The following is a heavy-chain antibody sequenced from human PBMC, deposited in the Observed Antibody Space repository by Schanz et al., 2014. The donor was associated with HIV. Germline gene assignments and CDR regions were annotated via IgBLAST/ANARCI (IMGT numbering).Heavy chain of an antibody. CDR2: IYSGVST. D-gene: IGHD1-20*01. J-gene: IGHJ6*02. V-gene: IGHV3-NL1*01. CDR1: GFTSSLYA. Sequence: QVQLVESGGGVVQPGRSLRLSCAASGFTSSLYAFHWVRQAPGKGLEWVSVIYSGVSTYYADSVKGRFTISRDNSKNTLYLQMNSLRAEDTAVYYCARGEAITYYYHYYGMDVWGQGTTVTVSS. CDR3: ARGEAITYYYHYYGMDV.